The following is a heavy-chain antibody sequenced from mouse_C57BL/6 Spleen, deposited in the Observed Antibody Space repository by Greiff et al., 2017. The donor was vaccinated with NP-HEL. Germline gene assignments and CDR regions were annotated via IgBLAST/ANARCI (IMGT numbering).Heavy chain of an antibody. V-gene: IGHV1-15*01. J-gene: IGHJ2*01. CDR1: GYTFTDYE. Sequence: QVQLQQSGAELVRPGASVTLSCKASGYTFTDYEMHWVKQTPVHGLEWIGAIDPETGGTAYNQKFKGKAILTADKSSSTAYMELRSLTSEYSAVYYCTRESLGDYLDYWGQGTTLTVSS. CDR3: TRESLGDYLDY. D-gene: IGHD6-1*01. CDR2: IDPETGGT.